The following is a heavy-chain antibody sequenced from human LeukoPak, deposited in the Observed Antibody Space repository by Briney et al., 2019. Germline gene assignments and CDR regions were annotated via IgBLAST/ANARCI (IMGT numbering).Heavy chain of an antibody. D-gene: IGHD1-26*01. Sequence: SETLSLTCAVYGGSFSGYYWSWIRQPPGKGLEWIGEINHSGSTNYNPSPKSRVAISVDTSKNQFSLKLSSVTAADTAVYYCARGRVGATAVDYWGQGTLVTVSS. CDR2: INHSGST. CDR3: ARGRVGATAVDY. CDR1: GGSFSGYY. V-gene: IGHV4-34*01. J-gene: IGHJ4*02.